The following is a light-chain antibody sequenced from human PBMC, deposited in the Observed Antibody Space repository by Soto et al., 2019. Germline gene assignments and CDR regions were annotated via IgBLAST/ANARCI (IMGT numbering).Light chain of an antibody. CDR2: GAS. V-gene: IGKV3-20*01. CDR3: QHYGSTPRT. CDR1: QSVYSSY. Sequence: EIVLTQSPGTLSLSPGERATLSCRASQSVYSSYFAWYQQKPGQAPRLLIHGASNRDTDIPDRFSGSGSGTDFTLTISRREPEESAVYYCQHYGSTPRTFGQGTKVEIK. J-gene: IGKJ1*01.